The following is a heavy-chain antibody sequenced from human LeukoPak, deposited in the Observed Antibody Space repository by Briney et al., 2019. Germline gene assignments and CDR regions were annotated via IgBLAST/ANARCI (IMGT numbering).Heavy chain of an antibody. CDR3: AKAPSLVYYYGMDV. J-gene: IGHJ6*02. CDR1: GFTFSSYG. V-gene: IGHV3-30*18. Sequence: PGGSLRLSCAASGFTFSSYGMHWVRQAPGKGLEWVAVISYDGSNKYYADSVKGRFTISRDNSKNTLYLQMNSLRAEDTAVYYCAKAPSLVYYYGMDVWGQGTTVTVSS. CDR2: ISYDGSNK.